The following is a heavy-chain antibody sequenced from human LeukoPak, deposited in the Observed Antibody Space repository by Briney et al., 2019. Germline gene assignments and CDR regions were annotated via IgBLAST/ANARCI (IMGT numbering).Heavy chain of an antibody. D-gene: IGHD3-10*01. J-gene: IGHJ4*02. V-gene: IGHV4-34*01. CDR1: GGSFSGYY. CDR3: ARGQGRRMVLHY. CDR2: INHSGST. Sequence: PSETLSLTCAVYGGSFSGYYWSWIRQPPGKGLEWIGEINHSGSTNYNPSLKSRVTISVDTSKNQFSLKLSSVTAADTAVYYCARGQGRRMVLHYWGQGTLVTVSS.